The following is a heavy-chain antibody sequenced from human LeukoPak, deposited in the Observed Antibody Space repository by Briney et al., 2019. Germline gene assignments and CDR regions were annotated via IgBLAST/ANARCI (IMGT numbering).Heavy chain of an antibody. CDR2: FDPEDGET. V-gene: IGHV1-24*01. D-gene: IGHD3-10*01. J-gene: IGHJ4*02. CDR3: AREFDYYGDY. Sequence: ASVKVSCKVSGYTLTELSMHWVRQAPGKGPEWMGGFDPEDGETIYAQKFQGRVTMTRDTSTSTVYMELSSQRSEDTAVYYCAREFDYYGDYWGQGTLVTVSS. CDR1: GYTLTELS.